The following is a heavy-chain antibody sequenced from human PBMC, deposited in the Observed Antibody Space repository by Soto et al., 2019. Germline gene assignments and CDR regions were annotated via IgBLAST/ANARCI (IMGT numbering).Heavy chain of an antibody. CDR1: GGSISSYY. V-gene: IGHV4-59*01. D-gene: IGHD3-3*01. CDR3: ARGVEKRRDFWSGYYFDY. CDR2: IYYSGST. Sequence: SETLSLTCTVSGGSISSYYWSGIRQPPGKGLEWIGYIYYSGSTNYNPSLKSRVTISVDTSKNQFSLKLSSVTAADTAVYYCARGVEKRRDFWSGYYFDYWGQGTLVTVSS. J-gene: IGHJ4*02.